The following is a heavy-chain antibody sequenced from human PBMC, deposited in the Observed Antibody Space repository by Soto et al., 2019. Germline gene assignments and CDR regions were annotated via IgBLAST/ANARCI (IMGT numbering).Heavy chain of an antibody. D-gene: IGHD4-4*01. CDR2: INADYGNT. V-gene: IGHV1-18*04. CDR3: ARKSLSNFIWFEP. CDR1: GYTFTNYG. J-gene: IGHJ5*02. Sequence: QLQLVQSGTELKKPGASVKVSCKASGYTFTNYGITWVRQAPGQGLEWMGWINADYGNTNYEQKFQGRVTMTTDTSTNTAYMELRSLRSYDTAVYYCARKSLSNFIWFEPCGQGTLVTVSS.